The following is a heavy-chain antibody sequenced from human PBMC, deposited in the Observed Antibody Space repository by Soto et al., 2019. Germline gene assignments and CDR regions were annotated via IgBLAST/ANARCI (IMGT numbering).Heavy chain of an antibody. D-gene: IGHD3-10*01. CDR2: IYHSGST. CDR3: ARATTGNTARGMDV. J-gene: IGHJ6*02. V-gene: IGHV4-39*07. CDR1: GGSISSSTYY. Sequence: SETLSLTCTVSGGSISSSTYYWGWIRQPPGNGLEWIGNIYHSGSTYYNPSLKSRVTISVDTSKNQFSLKLSSVTAADTALYYCARATTGNTARGMDVWGQGTTVTVS.